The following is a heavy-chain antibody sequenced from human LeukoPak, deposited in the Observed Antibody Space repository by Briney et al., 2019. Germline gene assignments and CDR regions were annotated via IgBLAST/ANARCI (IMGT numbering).Heavy chain of an antibody. D-gene: IGHD5-18*01. Sequence: GASVKVSCEASGGTFSSYAISWVRQAPGQGLEWMGGIIPIFGTANYAQKFQGRVTITADESTSTAYMELSSLRSEDTAVYYCAREARGYSYGYPDAFDIWGQGTMVTVSS. CDR3: AREARGYSYGYPDAFDI. CDR2: IIPIFGTA. J-gene: IGHJ3*02. V-gene: IGHV1-69*13. CDR1: GGTFSSYA.